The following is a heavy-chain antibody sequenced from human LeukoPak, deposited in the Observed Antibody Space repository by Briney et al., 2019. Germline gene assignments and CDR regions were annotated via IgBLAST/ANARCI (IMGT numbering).Heavy chain of an antibody. CDR1: GFTFSNYS. J-gene: IGHJ4*02. Sequence: GGSLRLSCAASGFTFSNYSMNWVRQTPGKGLEWVSSISSSSSYIYHADSVKGRFTISRDNSKNTLYLQMNSLRAEDTAVYYCAKSMDILTGYLWSLDYWGQGTLVTVSS. V-gene: IGHV3-21*01. CDR2: ISSSSSYI. D-gene: IGHD3-9*01. CDR3: AKSMDILTGYLWSLDY.